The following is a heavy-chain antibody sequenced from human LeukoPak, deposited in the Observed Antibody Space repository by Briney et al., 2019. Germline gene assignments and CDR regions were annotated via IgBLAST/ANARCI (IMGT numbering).Heavy chain of an antibody. D-gene: IGHD1-26*01. CDR3: ARDIVGATRSYYGMDV. Sequence: SETLSLTCTVSGGSISSYYWSWIRQPPGKGLEWIGYIYYSGSTNYNPSLKSRVTISVDTSKNQFSLKLSSVTAADTAVYYCARDIVGATRSYYGMDVWGQGTTVTVSS. CDR2: IYYSGST. J-gene: IGHJ6*02. V-gene: IGHV4-59*12. CDR1: GGSISSYY.